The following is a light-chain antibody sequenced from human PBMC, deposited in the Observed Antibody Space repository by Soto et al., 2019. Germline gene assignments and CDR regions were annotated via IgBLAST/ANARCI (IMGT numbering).Light chain of an antibody. CDR2: AAS. J-gene: IGKJ4*02. CDR3: QKYNSAAPE. V-gene: IGKV1-27*01. Sequence: DIQMTQSPSSLSASVGDRVTITCRARQGISNYLAWYQQKPGKVPKLLIYAASTLQSGFTSRFSGSGSGTDFTLTISSLQPEDVATYYCQKYNSAAPEFGGGTEVEIK. CDR1: QGISNY.